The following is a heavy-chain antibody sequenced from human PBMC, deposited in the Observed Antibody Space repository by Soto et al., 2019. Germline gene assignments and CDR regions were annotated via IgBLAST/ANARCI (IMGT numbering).Heavy chain of an antibody. Sequence: QLQLQESGPRLVKSSETLSLTCTVSGGSISSYYWRWIRQSPGRGLEGIGYVHYSGTTNYNPSLKSRVAMSLDSSKRQFSLTLNSVTAADTAVYYCARGTALIYGDYPGAGYFDFWGQGIQVTVSS. J-gene: IGHJ4*02. D-gene: IGHD4-17*01. CDR2: VHYSGTT. V-gene: IGHV4-59*01. CDR3: ARGTALIYGDYPGAGYFDF. CDR1: GGSISSYY.